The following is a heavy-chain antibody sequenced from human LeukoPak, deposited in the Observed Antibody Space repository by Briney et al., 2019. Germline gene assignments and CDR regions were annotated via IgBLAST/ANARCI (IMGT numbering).Heavy chain of an antibody. CDR3: ARHSKAETTYYDFWSGYSPSRTLDY. V-gene: IGHV5-51*01. J-gene: IGHJ4*02. D-gene: IGHD3-3*01. Sequence: GESLKISCKGSGYSFTSYWIGWVRQMPGKGLEWMGIIYPGDSDTRYSPSFQGQVTISADKSISTAYLQWSSLKASDTAMYYCARHSKAETTYYDFWSGYSPSRTLDYWGQGTLVTVSS. CDR2: IYPGDSDT. CDR1: GYSFTSYW.